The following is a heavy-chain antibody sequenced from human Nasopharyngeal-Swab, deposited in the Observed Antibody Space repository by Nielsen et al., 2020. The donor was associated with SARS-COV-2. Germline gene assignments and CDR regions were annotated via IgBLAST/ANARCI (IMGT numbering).Heavy chain of an antibody. Sequence: GSLRLSCAVYGGSFSGYYWSWIRQPPGKGLEWHGAINHSGSTNYNPSLKSRVTISVDKSKNQFSLKLGSVTAADTALYYCARGPVVAYCGGDCYSEVILPGFDYWGQGTLVTVSS. D-gene: IGHD2-21*02. CDR3: ARGPVVAYCGGDCYSEVILPGFDY. V-gene: IGHV4-34*01. CDR1: GGSFSGYY. CDR2: INHSGST. J-gene: IGHJ4*02.